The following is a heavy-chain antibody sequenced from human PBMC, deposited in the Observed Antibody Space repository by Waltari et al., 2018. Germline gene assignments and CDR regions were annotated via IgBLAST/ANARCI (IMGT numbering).Heavy chain of an antibody. CDR3: ARQFSSGWYSEY. J-gene: IGHJ4*02. Sequence: QVQLQQWGAGLLKPSETLSLTCAVYGGSFSGYYWSWIRQSPGKGLEWIGEINHSGSTTSSPSLKSRVTLSVDTSKKQFSLKVSSVTAADTAVYYCARQFSSGWYSEYWGQGTLVTVSS. D-gene: IGHD6-19*01. V-gene: IGHV4-34*01. CDR2: INHSGST. CDR1: GGSFSGYY.